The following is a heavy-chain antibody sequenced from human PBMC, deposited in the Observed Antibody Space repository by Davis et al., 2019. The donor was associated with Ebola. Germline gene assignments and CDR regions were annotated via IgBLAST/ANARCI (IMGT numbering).Heavy chain of an antibody. D-gene: IGHD6-19*01. J-gene: IGHJ4*02. V-gene: IGHV3-21*01. CDR1: GFTFDDYA. CDR2: ISTSSTYI. Sequence: GESLKISCAASGFTFDDYAMHWVRQAPGKGLEWVSCISTSSTYIYYADSVKGRFTISRDNAKNSLYLQLNSLRAEDTAVYYCARVSYTNGLYYFDYWGQGTLVTVSS. CDR3: ARVSYTNGLYYFDY.